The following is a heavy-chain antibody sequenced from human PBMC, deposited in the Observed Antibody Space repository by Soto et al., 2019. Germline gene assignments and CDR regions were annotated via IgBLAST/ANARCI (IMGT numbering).Heavy chain of an antibody. CDR3: ARHSLGSGTFDL. Sequence: LSETLSLTCTVSGASISSTTYYWGWLRQSPGKGLEWIESIFYNGITYSNPSLKSRVTVSVDTSKNHFSLTVRSVTATDTALYYCARHSLGSGTFDLWGQGTMVTVSS. CDR1: GASISSTTYY. CDR2: IFYNGIT. V-gene: IGHV4-39*01. D-gene: IGHD2-15*01. J-gene: IGHJ3*01.